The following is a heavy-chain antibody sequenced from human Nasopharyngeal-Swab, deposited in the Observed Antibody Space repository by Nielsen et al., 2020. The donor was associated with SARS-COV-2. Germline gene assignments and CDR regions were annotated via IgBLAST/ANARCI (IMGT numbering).Heavy chain of an antibody. V-gene: IGHV3-23*01. Sequence: GESLKISCVASGFTISGYAMSWVRQAPGKGLEWVSGISGSGGRTYYVDSVKGRFTISRDNAKNSLYLQMNSLRTEDTAVYYCARDGYSSSWYDYWGQGTLVTVSS. D-gene: IGHD6-13*01. J-gene: IGHJ4*02. CDR2: ISGSGGRT. CDR3: ARDGYSSSWYDY. CDR1: GFTISGYA.